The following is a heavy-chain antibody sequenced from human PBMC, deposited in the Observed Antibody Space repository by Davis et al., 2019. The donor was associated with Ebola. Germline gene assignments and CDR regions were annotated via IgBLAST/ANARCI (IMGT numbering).Heavy chain of an antibody. J-gene: IGHJ4*02. Sequence: GGSLRLSCAASGFTFDDYAMHWVRRASGKGLEWVGRIRSKANSYATAYAASVKGRFTISRDDSKNTAYLQMNSLKTEDTAVYYCTRTYGVGVDYWGQGTLVTVSS. D-gene: IGHD4-17*01. CDR2: IRSKANSYAT. CDR1: GFTFDDYA. CDR3: TRTYGVGVDY. V-gene: IGHV3-73*01.